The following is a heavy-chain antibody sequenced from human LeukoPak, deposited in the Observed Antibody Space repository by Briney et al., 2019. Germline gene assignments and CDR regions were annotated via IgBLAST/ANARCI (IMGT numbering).Heavy chain of an antibody. V-gene: IGHV3-23*01. Sequence: PGGSLRLSCAAPGFTFSSYAMSWVRQAPGKGLEWVSAISGSGGSTYYADSVKGRFTISRDNSKNTLYLQMNSLRAEDTAVYYCAKDRQDYDSGDYFDYWGQGTLVTVSS. D-gene: IGHD3-22*01. CDR2: ISGSGGST. J-gene: IGHJ4*02. CDR3: AKDRQDYDSGDYFDY. CDR1: GFTFSSYA.